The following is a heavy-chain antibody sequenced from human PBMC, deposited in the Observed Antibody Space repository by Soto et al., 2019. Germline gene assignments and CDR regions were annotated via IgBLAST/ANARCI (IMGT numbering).Heavy chain of an antibody. CDR3: ARGRYCLTGRCFPNWFDS. D-gene: IGHD7-27*01. Sequence: SETLSLTCSVSGDSISNLDYFWAWIRQPPGQALEYIGYIYKSATTYYNPSFESRVAISVDTSKSQFSLNVTSVTAADTAVYFCARGRYCLTGRCFPNWFDSWGPGALVTVSS. J-gene: IGHJ5*01. CDR2: IYKSATT. CDR1: GDSISNLDYF. V-gene: IGHV4-30-4*01.